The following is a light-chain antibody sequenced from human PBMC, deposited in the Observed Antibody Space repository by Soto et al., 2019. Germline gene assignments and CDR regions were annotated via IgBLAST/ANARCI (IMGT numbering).Light chain of an antibody. CDR1: SGHSSYA. Sequence: QLVLTQSPSASASLGASVKFTCTLSSGHSSYAIAWHQQQPEKGPRYLMKVNSDGSHSKGDGIPDRFSGSSSGAERYLTISTLQSEDEADYYCQTWGTGSWVFGGGTQLTVL. CDR2: VNSDGSH. J-gene: IGLJ3*02. CDR3: QTWGTGSWV. V-gene: IGLV4-69*01.